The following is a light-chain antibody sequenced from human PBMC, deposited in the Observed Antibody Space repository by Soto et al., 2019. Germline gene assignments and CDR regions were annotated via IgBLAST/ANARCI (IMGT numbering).Light chain of an antibody. V-gene: IGLV2-14*01. CDR2: VVS. CDR3: CSYGGGRTPLG. Sequence: QSVLAQPTSVSGSPGQSIAISCTGTSSDVGGYNYVSWHQQHPGKAPKVLISVVSNRPSGVSNRFSGSKSGNTASLTISGLQAEDEGDYYCCSYGGGRTPLGFGGGTKLTVL. J-gene: IGLJ2*01. CDR1: SSDVGGYNY.